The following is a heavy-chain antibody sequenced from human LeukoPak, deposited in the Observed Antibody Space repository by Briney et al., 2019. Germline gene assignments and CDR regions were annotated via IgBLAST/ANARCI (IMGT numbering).Heavy chain of an antibody. V-gene: IGHV1-18*04. D-gene: IGHD3-3*01. CDR2: ISAYNGNT. CDR3: ARDGGYYYGMDV. Sequence: ASVKVSCKASGYTFTNYGFSWVRQDPGQGLEWMGWISAYNGNTNYAQKLQGRVTMTTDTSTTTAYMKLRSLRSDDTAVYYCARDGGYYYGMDVWGKGTTVIVSS. CDR1: GYTFTNYG. J-gene: IGHJ6*04.